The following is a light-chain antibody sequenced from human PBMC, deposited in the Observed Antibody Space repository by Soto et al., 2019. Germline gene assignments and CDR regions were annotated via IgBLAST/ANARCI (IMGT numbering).Light chain of an antibody. Sequence: DIVMTQSPATLSVSPGERATLSRRASQSIGFKLAWYQQKPGQAPRLLIYGASTRATGIPARFSGSGSGREFTLTISSLQSEDFVVYYCQQYSNWPPAWTFGQGTKVDIK. V-gene: IGKV3-15*01. CDR2: GAS. CDR3: QQYSNWPPAWT. J-gene: IGKJ1*01. CDR1: QSIGFK.